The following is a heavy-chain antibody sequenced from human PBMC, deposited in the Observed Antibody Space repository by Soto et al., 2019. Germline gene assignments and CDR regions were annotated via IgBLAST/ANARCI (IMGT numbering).Heavy chain of an antibody. CDR2: IYYSGST. Sequence: SQTLSLTCTVSGGSISSYCWSWIRQPPGKGLEWIGYIYYSGSTNYNPSLKSRVTISVDTSKNQFSLKLSSVTAADTAVYYCARQSSGYDYNWFDPWGQGTLVTVSS. D-gene: IGHD5-12*01. CDR3: ARQSSGYDYNWFDP. J-gene: IGHJ5*02. CDR1: GGSISSYC. V-gene: IGHV4-59*08.